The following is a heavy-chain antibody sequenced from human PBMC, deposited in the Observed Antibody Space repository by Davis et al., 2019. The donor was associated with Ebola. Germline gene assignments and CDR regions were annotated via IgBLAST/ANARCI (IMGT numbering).Heavy chain of an antibody. CDR3: ARNPPALYYFDW. CDR2: IYYSGST. CDR1: GGSISSGDYY. V-gene: IGHV4-30-4*08. J-gene: IGHJ4*02. Sequence: PSETLSLTCTVSGGSISSGDYYWSWIRQPPGKGLEWIGYIYYSGSTYYNPSLKSRVTISVDTSKNQFSLTLTSVTAADTAVYHCARNPPALYYFDWWGQGILVTVSS.